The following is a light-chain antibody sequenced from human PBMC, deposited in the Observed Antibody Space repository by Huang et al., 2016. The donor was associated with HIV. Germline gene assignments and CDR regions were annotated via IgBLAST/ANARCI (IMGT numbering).Light chain of an antibody. V-gene: IGKV1-39*01. CDR2: SAS. Sequence: DILLTQSPSSLSASVGDRVTITCRASQNINTYLNWYQQKPGKAPNLLIHSASTVQTGVPSRFSGSGSETDFTLTVNSLQPEDSATYYCQQGYSALITFGQGTRL. CDR3: QQGYSALIT. J-gene: IGKJ5*01. CDR1: QNINTY.